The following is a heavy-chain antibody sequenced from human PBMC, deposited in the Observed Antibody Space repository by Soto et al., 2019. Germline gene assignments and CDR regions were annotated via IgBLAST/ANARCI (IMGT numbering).Heavy chain of an antibody. J-gene: IGHJ4*02. D-gene: IGHD6-19*01. CDR3: ARGKWLDND. CDR2: IKHRGTT. V-gene: IGHV4-34*02. CDR1: GGSFRNYF. Sequence: QVQLQQWGAGLLKPSETLSLTCAVYGGSFRNYFWTWIRQPPGKGLEWIGEIKHRGTTSYNPSLKSRLTISADRSKSQFSLKLFSVTAADTAVYYCARGKWLDNDWGQGTLVTVSS.